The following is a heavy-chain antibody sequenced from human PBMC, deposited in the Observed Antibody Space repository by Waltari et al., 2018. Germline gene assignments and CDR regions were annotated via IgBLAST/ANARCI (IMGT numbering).Heavy chain of an antibody. D-gene: IGHD5-12*01. CDR2: IYQSGST. Sequence: QMLLQESGPELVKPSETLSLTCDVSGYSITSGYYWGWIRQPPGQGLEGIGKIYQSGSTFYNPSLKSRVTISVDTSKNQFTLKLSSVTAADTAVYYCARIDYIGYCDFWGRGTLVTVSS. J-gene: IGHJ4*02. V-gene: IGHV4-38-2*01. CDR1: GYSITSGYY. CDR3: ARIDYIGYCDF.